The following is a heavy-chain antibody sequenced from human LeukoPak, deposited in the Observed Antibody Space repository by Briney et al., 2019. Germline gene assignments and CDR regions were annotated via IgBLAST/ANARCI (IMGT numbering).Heavy chain of an antibody. J-gene: IGHJ4*02. CDR2: ISVSGGST. Sequence: GGSLRLSCVASGFTFSSYAMSWVRQAPGKGLEWVSAISVSGGSTYYADSVKGRFTISRDNSKNTLHLQMNSLRAEDTAVYYCAKSTIFGEYYFDYWGQGTLVTVSS. CDR1: GFTFSSYA. D-gene: IGHD3-3*01. V-gene: IGHV3-23*01. CDR3: AKSTIFGEYYFDY.